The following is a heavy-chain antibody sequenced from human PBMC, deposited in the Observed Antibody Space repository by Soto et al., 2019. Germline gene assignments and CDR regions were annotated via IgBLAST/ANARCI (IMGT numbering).Heavy chain of an antibody. CDR3: ARLPSVHYYYGMDV. J-gene: IGHJ6*02. CDR1: GSTFTSYG. D-gene: IGHD6-6*01. CDR2: ISAYNGNT. Sequence: GASVKVSCKASGSTFTSYGISWVRQAPGQGLEWMGWISAYNGNTNYAQKLQGRVTMTTDTSTSTAYMELRSLRSDDTAVYYRARLPSVHYYYGMDVWGQGTTVTVSS. V-gene: IGHV1-18*01.